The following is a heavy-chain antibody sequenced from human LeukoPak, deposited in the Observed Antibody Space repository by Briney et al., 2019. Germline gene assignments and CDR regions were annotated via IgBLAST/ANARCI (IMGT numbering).Heavy chain of an antibody. CDR3: ARQGGGGRAFDI. J-gene: IGHJ3*02. V-gene: IGHV4-39*01. Sequence: PSETLSLTCTVSGGSISSSSYYWGWIRQPPGKGLEWIGTMYYSGSTYYNPSLKSRVTISIDTSKNQFSLELSSVTATDTAIYYCARQGGGGRAFDIWGQGTMVTVSS. CDR2: MYYSGST. CDR1: GGSISSSSYY. D-gene: IGHD1-26*01.